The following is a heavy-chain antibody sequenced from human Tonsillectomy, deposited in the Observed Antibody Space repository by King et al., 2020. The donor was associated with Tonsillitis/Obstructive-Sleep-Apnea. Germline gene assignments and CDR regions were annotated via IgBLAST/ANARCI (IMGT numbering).Heavy chain of an antibody. CDR2: INHSGST. V-gene: IGHV4-34*01. Sequence: VQLQQWGAGLLKPSETLSLTCAVYGGSFSGYYWSWIRQPPGKGLEWIWEINHSGSTNYNPSLKSRVTISVDTSKNQFSLKLSSVTAADTAVYYCARTHNINYNYFDYWGQGTLVTVSS. CDR1: GGSFSGYY. J-gene: IGHJ4*02. CDR3: ARTHNINYNYFDY. D-gene: IGHD1-7*01.